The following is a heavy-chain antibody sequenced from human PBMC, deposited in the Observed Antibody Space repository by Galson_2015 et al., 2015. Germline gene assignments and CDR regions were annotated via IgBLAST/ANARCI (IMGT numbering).Heavy chain of an antibody. CDR1: GFTFSNAW. J-gene: IGHJ5*02. D-gene: IGHD6-13*01. CDR3: TTDDIAAAGLNP. Sequence: LRLSCAASGFTFSNAWMSWVRQAPGKGLEWVGRIKSKTDGGTTDYAAPVKGRFTISRDDSKNTLYLQMNSLKTEDTAVYYCTTDDIAAAGLNPWGQGTLVTVSS. V-gene: IGHV3-15*01. CDR2: IKSKTDGGTT.